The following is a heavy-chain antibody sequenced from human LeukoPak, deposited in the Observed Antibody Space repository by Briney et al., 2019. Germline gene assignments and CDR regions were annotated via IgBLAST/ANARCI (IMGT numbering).Heavy chain of an antibody. D-gene: IGHD6-13*01. CDR3: AKDRTMAADGTYFDY. Sequence: GGSLRLSCAASGFTFSSFGMHWVRQAPGKGLKWISFIRYDGSNKYYTDSVKGRFTISRDNSQNTLYLQMNSLRTEDTALYFCAKDRTMAADGTYFDYWGQGTLVTVSS. V-gene: IGHV3-30*02. CDR1: GFTFSSFG. J-gene: IGHJ4*02. CDR2: IRYDGSNK.